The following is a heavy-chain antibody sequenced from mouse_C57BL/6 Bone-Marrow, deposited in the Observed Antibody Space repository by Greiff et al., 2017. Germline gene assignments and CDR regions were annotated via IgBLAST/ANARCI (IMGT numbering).Heavy chain of an antibody. CDR3: YYGSSSAMDY. D-gene: IGHD1-1*01. CDR2: INPSTGYT. Sequence: VQLQQSGAELAKPGASVKMSCKASGYTFTSYWMHWVKQRPGQGLEWIGYINPSTGYTEYNQKFKDKATLTADTSSSTAYMQLSSLTSEDSAVYYCYYGSSSAMDYWGQGTSVTVSS. V-gene: IGHV1-7*01. J-gene: IGHJ4*01. CDR1: GYTFTSYW.